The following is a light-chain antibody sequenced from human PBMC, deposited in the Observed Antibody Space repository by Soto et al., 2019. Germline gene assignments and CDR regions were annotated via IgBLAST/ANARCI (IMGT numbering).Light chain of an antibody. J-gene: IGLJ1*01. CDR3: ATWDDSRKGV. CDR1: SSNIESHT. Sequence: QSVLTQPPSASGTPGQRITISCSGSSSNIESHTVNWFQQVPGAAPKLLIKTNNQRPSGVPARFSGSKSGASASLAISGLQPEDEATYYCATWDDSRKGVFGTGTKV. CDR2: TNN. V-gene: IGLV1-44*01.